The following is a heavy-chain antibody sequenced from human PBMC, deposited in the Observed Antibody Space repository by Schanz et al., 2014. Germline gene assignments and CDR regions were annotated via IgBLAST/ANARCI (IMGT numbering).Heavy chain of an antibody. D-gene: IGHD5-18*01. Sequence: QVQLVQSGAEVKKPGSSVKVSCKASRSTFSSYTISWVRQARGQGLEWVGRFIPILAIADYAQKFQGRVTITADKSTSTASMELSSLRSEDTAVYYCARGPSQGYSYGHNIGAYYYGMDVWGQGTTVTVSS. CDR1: RSTFSSYT. V-gene: IGHV1-69*02. CDR2: FIPILAIA. CDR3: ARGPSQGYSYGHNIGAYYYGMDV. J-gene: IGHJ6*02.